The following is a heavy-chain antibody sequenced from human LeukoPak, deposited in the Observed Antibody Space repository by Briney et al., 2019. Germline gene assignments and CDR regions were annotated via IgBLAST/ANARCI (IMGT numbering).Heavy chain of an antibody. CDR2: INNDGSST. D-gene: IGHD2-2*01. CDR3: AKIPLSGDIVVVPAASNVDY. J-gene: IGHJ4*02. V-gene: IGHV3-74*01. CDR1: GVTFSSYW. Sequence: GGSLRLSCAASGVTFSSYWMHWVRQAPGKGLVWVSRINNDGSSTSYADSVKGRFTISRDNAKNTLYLQMNSLRAEDTAVYYCAKIPLSGDIVVVPAASNVDYWGQGTLVTVSS.